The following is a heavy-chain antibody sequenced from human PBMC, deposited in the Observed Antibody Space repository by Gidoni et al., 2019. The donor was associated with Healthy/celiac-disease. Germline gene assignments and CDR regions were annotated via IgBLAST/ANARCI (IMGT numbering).Heavy chain of an antibody. CDR3: VAYKELEPQHDAFDI. CDR1: GFTFSSYA. J-gene: IGHJ3*02. Sequence: EVQLVESGGGLVQPGGSLRLSCSAPGFTFSSYAMHWVRQAPGQGLEYVSAISSNGGSTYYADSVKGRFTISRDNSKNTLYLQMSSLRAEDTAVYYCVAYKELEPQHDAFDIWGQGTMVTVSS. CDR2: ISSNGGST. D-gene: IGHD1-1*01. V-gene: IGHV3-64D*06.